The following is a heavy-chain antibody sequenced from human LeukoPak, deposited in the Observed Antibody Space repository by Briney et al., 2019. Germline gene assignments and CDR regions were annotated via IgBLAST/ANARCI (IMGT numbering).Heavy chain of an antibody. V-gene: IGHV5-51*01. CDR2: IYPGDSDT. D-gene: IGHD4-17*01. J-gene: IGHJ5*02. CDR3: ARQDYGDQDNWFDP. CDR1: GYSFTNYW. Sequence: GESLKISCKGSGYSFTNYWIGWVRQMPGRGLERMGIIYPGDSDTRYSPSFQGQVTISADKSISTAYLQWSSLKASDTAMYYCARQDYGDQDNWFDPWGQGTLVTVSS.